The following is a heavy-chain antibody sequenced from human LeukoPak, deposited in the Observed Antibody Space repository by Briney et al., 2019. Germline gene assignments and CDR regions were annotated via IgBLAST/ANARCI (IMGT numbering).Heavy chain of an antibody. CDR3: ARHLGAMDRTNYYYYYMDV. Sequence: SETLSLTCTVSGGSISSSSYYWGWIRQPPGKGLEWIGSIYYSGSTYYNPSLKSRVTISVDTSKNQFSLKLSSVTAADTAVYYCARHLGAMDRTNYYYYYMDVWGKGTTVTVS. V-gene: IGHV4-39*01. D-gene: IGHD5-18*01. CDR2: IYYSGST. J-gene: IGHJ6*03. CDR1: GGSISSSSYY.